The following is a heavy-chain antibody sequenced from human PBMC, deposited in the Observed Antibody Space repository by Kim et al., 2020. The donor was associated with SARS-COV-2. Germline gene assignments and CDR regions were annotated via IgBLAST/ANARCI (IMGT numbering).Heavy chain of an antibody. CDR3: ARDRGICPLCYYYGMDV. V-gene: IGHV3-7*01. CDR1: GFTFSSYW. Sequence: GGSLRLSCAASGFTFSSYWMSWVRQAPGKGLEWVANIKQDGSEKYYVDSVKGRFTISRDNAKNSLYLQMNSLRAEDTAVYYCARDRGICPLCYYYGMDVWGQGTTVTVSS. D-gene: IGHD3-10*01. J-gene: IGHJ6*02. CDR2: IKQDGSEK.